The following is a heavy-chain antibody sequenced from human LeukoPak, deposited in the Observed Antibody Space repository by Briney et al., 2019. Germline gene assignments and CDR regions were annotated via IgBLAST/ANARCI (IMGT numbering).Heavy chain of an antibody. Sequence: TGGSLRLSCAASGFTFSSYAMSWVRQAPGKGLEWIGSVYYNGDTYYNPSLKRRVTISVDTSKNQFSLKVTSVTAADTAVYYCAGRSGSWLSAFDIWGQGTVVTVSS. CDR1: GFTFSSYA. CDR3: AGRSGSWLSAFDI. J-gene: IGHJ3*02. CDR2: VYYNGDT. V-gene: IGHV4-59*05. D-gene: IGHD3-10*01.